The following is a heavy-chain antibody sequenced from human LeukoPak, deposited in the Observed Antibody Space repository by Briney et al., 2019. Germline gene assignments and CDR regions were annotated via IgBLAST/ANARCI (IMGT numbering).Heavy chain of an antibody. D-gene: IGHD6-19*01. CDR3: ARDGEQWLVDLDY. CDR2: ISSSSSLI. J-gene: IGHJ4*02. V-gene: IGHV3-48*02. CDR1: GFTFSNYH. Sequence: GGSLRLSCAASGFTFSNYHMNWVRQAPGKGLEWVSYISSSSSLIYYADSVKGRFTISRDNAKNSLFLQMNSLRDEDTAVYYCARDGEQWLVDLDYWGQGTLVTVSS.